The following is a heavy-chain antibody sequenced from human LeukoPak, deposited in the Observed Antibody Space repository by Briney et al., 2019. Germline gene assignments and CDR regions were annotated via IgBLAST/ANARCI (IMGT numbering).Heavy chain of an antibody. CDR3: ARAQYYYDSRGGMDV. V-gene: IGHV4-59*01. J-gene: IGHJ6*02. D-gene: IGHD3-22*01. CDR1: GGSISSYY. CDR2: IYYSGST. Sequence: SETLSLTCTVSGGSISSYYWSWIRQPPGKGLEWIGYIYYSGSTNYNPSLKSRVTISVDTSKNQFSLKLSSVTAADTAVYYCARAQYYYDSRGGMDVWGQGTTVTVSS.